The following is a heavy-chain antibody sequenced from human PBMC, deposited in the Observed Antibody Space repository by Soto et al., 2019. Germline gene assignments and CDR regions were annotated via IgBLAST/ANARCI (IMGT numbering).Heavy chain of an antibody. CDR1: GGSFSGYY. D-gene: IGHD3-16*02. V-gene: IGHV4-34*01. CDR2: INHSGST. Sequence: QVQLQQWGAGLLKPSETLSLTCAVYGGSFSGYYWSWIRQPPGKGLEWIGEINHSGSTNYNPSLKRRVTISVDTSKNQFPLKLGSVTAADTAVYYCARGSAYYDYIWGSYRHAFDIWGQGTMVTVSS. CDR3: ARGSAYYDYIWGSYRHAFDI. J-gene: IGHJ3*02.